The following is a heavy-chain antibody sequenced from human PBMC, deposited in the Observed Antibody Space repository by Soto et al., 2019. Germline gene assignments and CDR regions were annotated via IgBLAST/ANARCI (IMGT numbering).Heavy chain of an antibody. Sequence: ASVKVSCKASGGTFSSYTISCVRQSPGQGLEWMGRIIPILGIANYAQKFQGRVTITADKSTSTAYMELSSLRSEDTAVYYCARDNKILCFCDVSYYYGIYFRAQRTTVPVS. CDR2: IIPILGIA. V-gene: IGHV1-69*04. J-gene: IGHJ6*02. CDR1: GGTFSSYT. D-gene: IGHD2-21*01. CDR3: ARDNKILCFCDVSYYYGIYF.